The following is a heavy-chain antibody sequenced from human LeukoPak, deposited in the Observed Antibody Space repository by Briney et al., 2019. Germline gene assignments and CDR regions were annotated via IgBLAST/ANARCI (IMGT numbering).Heavy chain of an antibody. J-gene: IGHJ4*02. CDR1: GFTFSIYW. V-gene: IGHV3-7*01. CDR2: IKQDGSEK. Sequence: GGSLRLSCAASGFTFSIYWMSWVRQAPGKGLEWVANIKQDGSEKYYVDSVKGRITISRDNAKNSLYLQMNSLRAEDTAVYYCARGSGWYGGDYWGQGTLVAVSS. CDR3: ARGSGWYGGDY. D-gene: IGHD6-19*01.